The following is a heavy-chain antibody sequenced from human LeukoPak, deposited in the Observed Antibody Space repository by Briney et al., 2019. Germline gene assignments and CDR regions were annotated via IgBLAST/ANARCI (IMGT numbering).Heavy chain of an antibody. CDR2: INPNSGGT. J-gene: IGHJ6*02. V-gene: IGHV1-2*02. D-gene: IGHD3-16*01. CDR3: ARVIRVYYGLDV. Sequence: ASVKVSCKASGYTFIGYYIHWVRQAPGQGLEWMGWINPNSGGTHYTQRFQGRVTMTRDTSISTAYMELSRLKSDDTAVYYCARVIRVYYGLDVWGRGTTVTVSS. CDR1: GYTFIGYY.